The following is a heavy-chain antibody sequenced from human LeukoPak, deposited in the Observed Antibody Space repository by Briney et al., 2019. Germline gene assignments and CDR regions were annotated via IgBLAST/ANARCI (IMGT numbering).Heavy chain of an antibody. CDR3: AASKYYYDSSGYVY. CDR2: ISSGSSYT. V-gene: IGHV3-21*01. CDR1: GFTFSTFS. D-gene: IGHD3-22*01. J-gene: IGHJ4*02. Sequence: GGSLRLSCAVSGFTFSTFSMNWVRQVPGKGLEWVSSISSGSSYTYYADSVKGRFTISRDNAKNSLYLQMNSLRAEDTAVYYCAASKYYYDSSGYVYWGQGTLVTVSS.